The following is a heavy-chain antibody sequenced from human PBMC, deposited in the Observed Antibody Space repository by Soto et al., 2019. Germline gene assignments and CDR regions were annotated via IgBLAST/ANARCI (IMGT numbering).Heavy chain of an antibody. D-gene: IGHD3-10*01. CDR3: ARGCGYGVRGVILYYYGMDV. CDR1: GGSISSYD. J-gene: IGHJ6*02. CDR2: IYYRGST. V-gene: IGHV4-59*01. Sequence: ETLALTCTVSGGSISSYDWSWIRQPPGKGLEWIGYIYYRGSTNYKPSLKSRVTISVDTSKNQFSLKRSSVTAADTAVYYCARGCGYGVRGVILYYYGMDVWGQGTTVTLSS.